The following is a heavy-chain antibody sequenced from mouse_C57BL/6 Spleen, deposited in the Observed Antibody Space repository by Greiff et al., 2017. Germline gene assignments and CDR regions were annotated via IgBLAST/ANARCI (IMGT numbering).Heavy chain of an antibody. Sequence: VKLMESGAELVKPGASVKMSCKASGYTFTTYPIEWMKQNHGKSLEWIGNFHPYNDDTKYNEKFKGKATLTVEKSSSTVYLELSRLTSDDSAVYYCARRGYYGSSYRFAYWGQGTLVTVSA. CDR2: FHPYNDDT. J-gene: IGHJ3*01. V-gene: IGHV1-47*01. CDR1: GYTFTTYP. D-gene: IGHD1-1*01. CDR3: ARRGYYGSSYRFAY.